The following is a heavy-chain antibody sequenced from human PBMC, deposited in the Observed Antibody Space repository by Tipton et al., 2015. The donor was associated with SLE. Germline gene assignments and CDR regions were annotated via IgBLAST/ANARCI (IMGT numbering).Heavy chain of an antibody. CDR1: GGSFSSYY. CDR3: ARGLGDQWTNWFDP. Sequence: TLSLTCTVSGGSFSSYYWSWIRQPPGMGPELIGYIHSSGSTNYNPSLKSRVTISVDTSKNQFSLKLTSVTAADTAVYYCARGLGDQWTNWFDPWGQGALVTVSS. V-gene: IGHV4-4*08. J-gene: IGHJ5*02. D-gene: IGHD2-8*01. CDR2: IHSSGST.